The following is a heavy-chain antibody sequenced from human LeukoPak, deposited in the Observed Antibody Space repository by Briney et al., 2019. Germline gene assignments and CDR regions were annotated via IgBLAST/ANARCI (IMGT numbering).Heavy chain of an antibody. CDR3: ARQGDSGWYYFDY. J-gene: IGHJ4*02. D-gene: IGHD6-19*01. CDR1: GGSISSSNW. Sequence: ASGTLSLTCAVSGGSISSSNWWSWVRQPPGKGLEWIGEIYHSGSTNYNPSLKGRVTISVDKSKNQFSLKLTSVTAADTAAYYCARQGDSGWYYFDYWGQGTLVTVSS. V-gene: IGHV4-4*02. CDR2: IYHSGST.